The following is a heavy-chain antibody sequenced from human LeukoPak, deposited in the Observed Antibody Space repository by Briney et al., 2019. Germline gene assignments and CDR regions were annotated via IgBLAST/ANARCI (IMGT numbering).Heavy chain of an antibody. J-gene: IGHJ4*02. D-gene: IGHD3-9*01. CDR2: INQDESKK. CDR3: AAQYFDWL. CDR1: GFSFSNDW. Sequence: GGSLRLSCAASGFSFSNDWMCWVRQAPGKGLEWVANINQDESKKYYVDSVKGRFTISRDNAKNSLYLQMNSLRAEDTAVYYCAAQYFDWLGGQGTLVTVSS. V-gene: IGHV3-7*01.